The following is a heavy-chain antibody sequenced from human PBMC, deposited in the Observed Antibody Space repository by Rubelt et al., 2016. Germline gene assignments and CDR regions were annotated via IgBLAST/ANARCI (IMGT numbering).Heavy chain of an antibody. J-gene: IGHJ4*02. Sequence: QVQLQESGPGLVKPSGTLSLTCAVSGVSISSNNWWSWVRQPPGKGQEWIGEINHSGSTNYNPSLKSRVTIAVDTSKNQFSLKLSSVTAADTAVYYCARGTRAARRRYFDYWGQGTLVTVSS. CDR2: INHSGST. CDR3: ARGTRAARRRYFDY. CDR1: GVSISSNNW. D-gene: IGHD6-6*01. V-gene: IGHV4-4*02.